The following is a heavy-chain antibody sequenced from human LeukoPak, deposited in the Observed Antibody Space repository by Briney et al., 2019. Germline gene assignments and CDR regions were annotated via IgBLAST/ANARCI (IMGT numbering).Heavy chain of an antibody. CDR2: ISWNSGAI. CDR1: GFTLDDYA. CDR3: AKSTRESTMRGFDAFDI. J-gene: IGHJ3*02. D-gene: IGHD3-22*01. V-gene: IGHV3-9*03. Sequence: GGSLRLSCAASGFTLDDYAMHWVRQAPGKGLEWVSGISWNSGAIGYTDSVKGRFIISRDNAKNSLYLQMNSLRAEDMALYYCAKSTRESTMRGFDAFDIWGQGTMVTVSS.